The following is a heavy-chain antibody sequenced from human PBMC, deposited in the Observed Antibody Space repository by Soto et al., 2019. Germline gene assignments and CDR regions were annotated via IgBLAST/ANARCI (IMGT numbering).Heavy chain of an antibody. CDR3: ARDGGSPQLVPAAI. Sequence: QVQLQESGPGLVKPSQTLSLTCTVSGGSISSGGYYWSWIRQHPGKGLEWIGYIYYSGSTYYNPSLRSRVTISVDTSKNQFSLKLSSVTAADTAVYYCARDGGSPQLVPAAIWGQGTLVTVSS. CDR2: IYYSGST. D-gene: IGHD2-2*01. CDR1: GGSISSGGYY. V-gene: IGHV4-31*03. J-gene: IGHJ4*02.